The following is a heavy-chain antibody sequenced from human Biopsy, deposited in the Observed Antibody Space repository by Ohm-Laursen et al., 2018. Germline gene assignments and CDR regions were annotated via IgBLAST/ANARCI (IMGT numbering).Heavy chain of an antibody. Sequence: TQTLTLTCTLSGFSLNTRGMSVTWIRQPPRKALEWLARIDWDDAKFYSESLKTRLTISKGTSENHVVLTLSDVAPVDTATYYCARIPILVVPAAIVYRHRRHLQGLDVWGQGTTVIVSS. J-gene: IGHJ6*02. D-gene: IGHD2-2*02. CDR1: GFSLNTRGMS. CDR3: ARIPILVVPAAIVYRHRRHLQGLDV. CDR2: IDWDDAK. V-gene: IGHV2-70*16.